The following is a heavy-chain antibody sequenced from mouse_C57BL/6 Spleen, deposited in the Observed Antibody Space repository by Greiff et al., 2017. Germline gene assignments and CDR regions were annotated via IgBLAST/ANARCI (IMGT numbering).Heavy chain of an antibody. CDR3: AIYGSSHSFAY. J-gene: IGHJ3*01. CDR1: GFTFSDYG. V-gene: IGHV5-17*01. Sequence: EVKLVESGGGLVKPGGSLKLSCAASGFTFSDYGMHWVRQAPEKGLEWVAYISSGSSTIYYADTVKGRFTISRDNAKNTLFLQMTSLRSEDTAMYYCAIYGSSHSFAYWGQGTLVTVSA. CDR2: ISSGSSTI. D-gene: IGHD1-1*01.